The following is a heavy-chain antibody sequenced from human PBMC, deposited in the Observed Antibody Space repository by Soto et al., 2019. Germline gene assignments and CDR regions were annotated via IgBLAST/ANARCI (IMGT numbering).Heavy chain of an antibody. V-gene: IGHV3-23*05. CDR1: GFAFSQYG. CDR2: IHSFDYRT. D-gene: IGHD6-19*01. Sequence: GGSLRLSCTASGFAFSQYGMSWVRQAPGKGLEWVSSIHSFDYRTNYADSVKGRFTISRDNSKSTLSLQMNSLRAEDTAVYYCAKDVESGWYEAFDYWGPGTLVTVSS. CDR3: AKDVESGWYEAFDY. J-gene: IGHJ4*02.